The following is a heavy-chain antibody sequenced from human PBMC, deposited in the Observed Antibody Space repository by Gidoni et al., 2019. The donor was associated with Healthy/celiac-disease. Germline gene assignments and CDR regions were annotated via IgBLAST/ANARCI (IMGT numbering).Heavy chain of an antibody. Sequence: VQLVQSGAEVKKPGSSVKVSCKASGGTFSSYAISWVRQAPGQGLEWMGRIIPILCIANYAQKFQGRVTITADKSTRTAYRELSSLRSEDTAVYYCARDERNCSSTSCYWGWFDPLGQGTLVTFSS. CDR1: GGTFSSYA. CDR3: ARDERNCSSTSCYWGWFDP. D-gene: IGHD2-2*01. CDR2: IIPILCIA. J-gene: IGHJ5*02. V-gene: IGHV1-69*09.